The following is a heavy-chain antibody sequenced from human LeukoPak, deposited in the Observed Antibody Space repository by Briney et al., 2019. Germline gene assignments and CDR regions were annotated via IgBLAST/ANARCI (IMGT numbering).Heavy chain of an antibody. Sequence: GRSLRLSCAASGFAFSQFTVHWVRQAPGKGLEWVAVISHDGYHEYYADSVKGRFTISRDNSRNTLFLQMNSLRADGTAVYYCARVGYNYDLGNAFDIWGQGTVVTVSS. D-gene: IGHD1-20*01. J-gene: IGHJ3*02. CDR2: ISHDGYHE. CDR1: GFAFSQFT. V-gene: IGHV3-30-3*01. CDR3: ARVGYNYDLGNAFDI.